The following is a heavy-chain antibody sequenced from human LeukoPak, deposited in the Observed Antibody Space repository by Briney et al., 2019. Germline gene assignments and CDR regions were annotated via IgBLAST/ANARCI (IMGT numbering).Heavy chain of an antibody. CDR3: ARAKAGYCSSTSCLDAFDI. CDR1: GYTFTSYA. J-gene: IGHJ3*02. CDR2: INTNTGNP. Sequence: GASVKVSCKASGYTFTSYAMNWVRQSPGQGLEWMGWINTNTGNPTYAQGFTGRFVFSLDTSVSTAYLQISSLKAEDTAVYYCARAKAGYCSSTSCLDAFDIWGQGTMVTVSS. V-gene: IGHV7-4-1*02. D-gene: IGHD2-2*03.